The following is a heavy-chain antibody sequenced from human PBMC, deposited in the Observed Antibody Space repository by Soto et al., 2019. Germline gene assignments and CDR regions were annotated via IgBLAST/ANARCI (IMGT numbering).Heavy chain of an antibody. J-gene: IGHJ4*02. V-gene: IGHV4-61*01. CDR1: GGSISSGSYY. D-gene: IGHD2-15*01. CDR2: IYYSGST. Sequence: SETLSLTCTVSGGSISSGSYYWGWVRQPPGKGLEWIGYIYYSGSTNYNPSLKSRVTISVDTSKNQFSLKLSSVTAADTAVYYCARGGGRPCSGGSCFDYWGQGTLVTVSS. CDR3: ARGGGRPCSGGSCFDY.